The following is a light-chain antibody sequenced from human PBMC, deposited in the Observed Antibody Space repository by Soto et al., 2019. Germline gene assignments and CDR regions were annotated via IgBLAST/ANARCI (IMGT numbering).Light chain of an antibody. Sequence: GDRVTTTCRASESISTWLAWYQQKPGKAPKLLIYGASSLESGVPPRFSGDGSETDFTLTITILPREDFGTNCRLQYGRLWSFGEGTKVDIK. CDR2: GAS. CDR1: ESISTW. J-gene: IGKJ1*01. CDR3: LQYGRLWS. V-gene: IGKV1-5*03.